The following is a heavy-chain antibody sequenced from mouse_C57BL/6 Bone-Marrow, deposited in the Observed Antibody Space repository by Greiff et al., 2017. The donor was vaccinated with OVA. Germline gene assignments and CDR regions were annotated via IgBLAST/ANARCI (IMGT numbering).Heavy chain of an antibody. Sequence: QVQLQQPGAELVKPGASVKLSCKASGYTFTSYWMHWVKQRPGQGLEWIGMIHPNSGSTNYNEKFKSQATLTVDKSSSPAYRQRRSVTSEDSAVYYCARTYYDGPSYWDVDVWGTGTTVTVSS. CDR1: GYTFTSYW. D-gene: IGHD1-1*01. CDR2: IHPNSGST. CDR3: ARTYYDGPSYWDVDV. J-gene: IGHJ1*03. V-gene: IGHV1-64*01.